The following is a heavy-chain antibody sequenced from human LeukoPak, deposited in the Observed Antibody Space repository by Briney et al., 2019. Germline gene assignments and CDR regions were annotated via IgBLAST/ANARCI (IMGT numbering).Heavy chain of an antibody. Sequence: GGSLRLSCAASGFTFSSYAMSWVRQAPGKGLDWVSFISGSSSTTYTADSVKGRFTISRDNSKNTLYLQMNSLRAEDTAIYYCAKDVAGGGSYGFDYWGQGTLVTVSS. D-gene: IGHD1-26*01. CDR3: AKDVAGGGSYGFDY. CDR1: GFTFSSYA. J-gene: IGHJ4*02. CDR2: ISGSSSTT. V-gene: IGHV3-23*01.